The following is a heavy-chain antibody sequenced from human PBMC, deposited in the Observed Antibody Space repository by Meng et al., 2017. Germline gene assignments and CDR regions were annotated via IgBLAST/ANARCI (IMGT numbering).Heavy chain of an antibody. CDR3: ASSGYSYGYRFDY. J-gene: IGHJ4*02. D-gene: IGHD5-18*01. Sequence: EQQQQWGAVLLKPSVPLSLPFCVYGGSFIGYDWSCSRQPPGKGRDWIGEMNHSGSTNYNPSLKIQVTISVDTSKNQFSLKLSSVTAAYTAVYFCASSGYSYGYRFDYWGQGTLVTVSS. CDR1: GGSFIGYD. CDR2: MNHSGST. V-gene: IGHV4-34*01.